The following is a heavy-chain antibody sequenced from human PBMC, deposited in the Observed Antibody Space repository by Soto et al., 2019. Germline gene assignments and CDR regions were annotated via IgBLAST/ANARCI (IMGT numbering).Heavy chain of an antibody. CDR2: IYIDGST. D-gene: IGHD3-22*01. CDR1: GFTVSSNY. Sequence: EVQLVESGGGLVQPGGSLRLSCAASGFTVSSNYMSWVRQAPGKGLEWVSVIYIDGSTYYTASVKGRFTISRDSSKNTLYLQMNSLRAEDTAVYYCARLGDSSGYSGWFDPWGQGTLVTVSS. V-gene: IGHV3-66*04. CDR3: ARLGDSSGYSGWFDP. J-gene: IGHJ5*02.